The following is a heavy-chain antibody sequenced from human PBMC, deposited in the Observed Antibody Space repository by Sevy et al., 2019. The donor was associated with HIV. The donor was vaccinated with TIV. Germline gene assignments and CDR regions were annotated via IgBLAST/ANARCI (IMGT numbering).Heavy chain of an antibody. J-gene: IGHJ3*02. D-gene: IGHD3-10*01. V-gene: IGHV3-15*01. Sequence: GGSLRLSCAASGFTFTNAWMNWVRQAPGKGLQWVGRINSKTDGGTTEYAAPVKGRFTISRDDSKNTLYLQMNSLKTEDTAVDYCTTGGLGVREVDHTFDSWGQGTMVTVSS. CDR1: GFTFTNAW. CDR2: INSKTDGGTT. CDR3: TTGGLGVREVDHTFDS.